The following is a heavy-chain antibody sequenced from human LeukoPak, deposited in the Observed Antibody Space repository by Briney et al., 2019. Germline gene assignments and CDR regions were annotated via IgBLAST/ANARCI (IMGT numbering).Heavy chain of an antibody. D-gene: IGHD5-18*01. CDR2: IWYDGSNK. J-gene: IGHJ4*02. CDR1: GFTFSSYG. CDR3: AKATERGTAMALGVDY. Sequence: PGGSLRLSCGASGFTFSSYGMHWVRQAPGKGLEWVAVIWYDGSNKYYADSVKGRFTISRDNSKNTLYLQMNSLRAEDTAVYYCAKATERGTAMALGVDYWGQGTLVTVSS. V-gene: IGHV3-33*06.